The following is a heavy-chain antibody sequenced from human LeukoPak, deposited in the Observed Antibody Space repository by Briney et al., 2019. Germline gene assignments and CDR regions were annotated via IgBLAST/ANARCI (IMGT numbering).Heavy chain of an antibody. CDR3: ARGGIVVVPAVSYYFDY. Sequence: SETLSLTCAVYGGSFSGYYWSWIRQPPGKGLEWIGEINHSGSTNYNPSLKSRVTISVDTSKNQFSLKLSSVTAADTAVYYCARGGIVVVPAVSYYFDYWAREPWSPSPQ. CDR2: INHSGST. CDR1: GGSFSGYY. J-gene: IGHJ4*02. D-gene: IGHD2-2*01. V-gene: IGHV4-34*01.